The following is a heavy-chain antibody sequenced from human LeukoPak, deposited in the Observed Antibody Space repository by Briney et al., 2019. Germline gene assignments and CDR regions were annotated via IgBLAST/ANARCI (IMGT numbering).Heavy chain of an antibody. D-gene: IGHD3-22*01. V-gene: IGHV3-23*01. CDR1: RFIFSSYA. CDR2: ISGSGGST. Sequence: GGSLRLSCAASRFIFSSYAMSWVRQAPGKGLEWVSAISGSGGSTYYADSVKGRFTISRDNSKNTLYLQMNSLRAEDTAVYYCAKEGKLPGYYYDSSGYADYWGQGTLVTVSS. J-gene: IGHJ4*02. CDR3: AKEGKLPGYYYDSSGYADY.